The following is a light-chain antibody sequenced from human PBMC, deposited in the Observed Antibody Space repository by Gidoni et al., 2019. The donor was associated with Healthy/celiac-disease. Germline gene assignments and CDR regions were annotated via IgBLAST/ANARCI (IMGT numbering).Light chain of an antibody. CDR2: AAS. V-gene: IGKV1-39*01. CDR3: QQSYSTLQT. CDR1: QSISSY. Sequence: DIQMTQSPSSLSASVGDRVTITCRASQSISSYLNWYQQKPGKAPKLLIYAASSLQSGVPSRFSGSGSVTDFTLTISSLQPEDFSTYYCQQSYSTLQTFGQGTKVEIK. J-gene: IGKJ1*01.